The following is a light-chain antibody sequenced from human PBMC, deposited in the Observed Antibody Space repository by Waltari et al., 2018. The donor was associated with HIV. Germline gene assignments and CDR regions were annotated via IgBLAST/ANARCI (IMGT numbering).Light chain of an antibody. J-gene: IGLJ1*01. CDR1: RRDVGTYNY. CDR2: EVN. V-gene: IGLV2-8*01. Sequence: QSALTQPPSASGSPGQSVTLSCIGTRRDVGTYNYFSWYQHHPGRAPKLMIYEVNQRASGVPDRFSASRSGNTAYLTVSGLQPEDEADYYCSSYVGNNIYVFGTGTKVTVL. CDR3: SSYVGNNIYV.